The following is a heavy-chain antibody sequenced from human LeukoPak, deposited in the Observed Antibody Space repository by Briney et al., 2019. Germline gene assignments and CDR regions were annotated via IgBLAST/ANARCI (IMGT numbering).Heavy chain of an antibody. V-gene: IGHV4-59*01. J-gene: IGHJ3*02. CDR1: GGSISFYY. Sequence: SETLSLTCSVSGGSISFYYWNWIRQPPGKGLEWIGYIHDSGSPNYNPSLKSRVTISLDTSKKQFSLKLTSATAADTAVYYCARDRDWGRGGFDIWGQGTMVTVSS. D-gene: IGHD7-27*01. CDR2: IHDSGSP. CDR3: ARDRDWGRGGFDI.